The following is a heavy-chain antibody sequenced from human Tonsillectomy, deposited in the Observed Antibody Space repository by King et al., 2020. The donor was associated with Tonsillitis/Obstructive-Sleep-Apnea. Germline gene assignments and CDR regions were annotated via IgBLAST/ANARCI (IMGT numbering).Heavy chain of an antibody. J-gene: IGHJ3*02. Sequence: VQLVESGAEVKKPGASMKVSCTASGYTFTNYPIHWVRQAPGQRLEWMGWINAGNGDTKYSQNFQGRLTITRDTSASTAYMELSSLRSEDTAVYYCARQPAMLAFDIWGQGTMVTVSS. CDR1: GYTFTNYP. CDR2: INAGNGDT. CDR3: ARQPAMLAFDI. V-gene: IGHV1-3*01. D-gene: IGHD2-2*01.